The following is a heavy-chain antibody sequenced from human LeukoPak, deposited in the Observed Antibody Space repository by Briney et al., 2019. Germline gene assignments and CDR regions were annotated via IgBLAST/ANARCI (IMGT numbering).Heavy chain of an antibody. CDR2: INHSGST. Sequence: PSETLSLTWAVYGGSFSGYYWSWIRQPPGKGLEWIGEINHSGSTNYNPSLKSRVTISVDTSKNQFSLKLSSVTAADTAVYYCTRGSIAYYYMDVWGKGTTVTISS. V-gene: IGHV4-34*01. J-gene: IGHJ6*03. CDR3: TRGSIAYYYMDV. CDR1: GGSFSGYY. D-gene: IGHD3-22*01.